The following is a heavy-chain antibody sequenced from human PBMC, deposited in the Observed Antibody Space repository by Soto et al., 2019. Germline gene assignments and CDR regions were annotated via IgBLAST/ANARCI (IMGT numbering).Heavy chain of an antibody. CDR3: ARDGIVVVPAAIWWFDP. CDR2: ISAYNGNT. CDR1: GYTFTSYC. D-gene: IGHD2-2*01. V-gene: IGHV1-18*04. J-gene: IGHJ5*02. Sequence: ASVKLACKSSGYTFTSYCISWVRQAPGQGLEWMGWISAYNGNTNYAQKLQGRVTMTTDTSTSTAYMELRSLRSDDTAVYYCARDGIVVVPAAIWWFDPCGQGTLVTVSS.